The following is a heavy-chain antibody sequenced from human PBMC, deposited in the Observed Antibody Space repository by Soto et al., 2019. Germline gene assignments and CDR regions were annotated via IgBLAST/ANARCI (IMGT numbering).Heavy chain of an antibody. J-gene: IGHJ4*02. D-gene: IGHD5-18*01. Sequence: SETLSLTCTVSGGSISSGGHYWSWVRQHPGKGLEWIGYINYSGSTYYNPSLKSGVTISVDTSKSQFSLKLSSVTAADTAVYYCARVSHTAMVTKYYFDYWGQGTLVTVSS. CDR2: INYSGST. CDR3: ARVSHTAMVTKYYFDY. CDR1: GGSISSGGHY. V-gene: IGHV4-31*03.